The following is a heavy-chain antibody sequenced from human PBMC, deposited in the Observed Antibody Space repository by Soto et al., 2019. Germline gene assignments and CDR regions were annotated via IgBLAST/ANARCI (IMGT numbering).Heavy chain of an antibody. CDR2: MSSDGKKI. Sequence: QVQLVESGGGVVQPGWSLRLSCAASGFTFSNYAMHWVRQTPGKGPEWVAVMSSDGKKIYYADSVKGRFTISRDNSKNTVFLQMNSLRTEDTAIYYCARTEFAVWDSFDYWGQGTLVTVSS. CDR1: GFTFSNYA. V-gene: IGHV3-30*04. D-gene: IGHD1-26*01. CDR3: ARTEFAVWDSFDY. J-gene: IGHJ4*02.